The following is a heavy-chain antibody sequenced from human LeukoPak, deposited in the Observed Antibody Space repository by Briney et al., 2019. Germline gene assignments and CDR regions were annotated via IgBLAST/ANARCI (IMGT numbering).Heavy chain of an antibody. V-gene: IGHV4-34*01. J-gene: IGHJ4*02. CDR1: GGSFSGYY. Sequence: PSETLSLTCAVYGGSFSGYYWSWIRQPPGKGLEWIGEINHSGSTNYNPSLKSRVTISVDTSKNQFSLKLSSVTAPDTAVYYCARYQGSPFDYWGQGTLVTVSS. CDR3: ARYQGSPFDY. D-gene: IGHD2-2*01. CDR2: INHSGST.